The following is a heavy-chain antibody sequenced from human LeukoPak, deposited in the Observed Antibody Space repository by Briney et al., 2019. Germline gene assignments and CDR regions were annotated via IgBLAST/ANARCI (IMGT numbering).Heavy chain of an antibody. D-gene: IGHD3-9*01. J-gene: IGHJ4*02. CDR3: AKNGRDDHDKYFFDF. V-gene: IGHV3-23*01. CDR1: GFIFRNYA. Sequence: GGSLRLSSAGSGFIFRNYAMSWVRQAPGMGLEWVSAISGSGVGTNYADSVKGRFTISRDNSKNTLYLQMNSLRAEDTAVYYCAKNGRDDHDKYFFDFWGQGTQVTVSS. CDR2: ISGSGVGT.